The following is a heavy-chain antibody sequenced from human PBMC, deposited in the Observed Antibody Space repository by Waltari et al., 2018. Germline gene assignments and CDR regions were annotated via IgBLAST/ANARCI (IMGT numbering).Heavy chain of an antibody. D-gene: IGHD3-22*01. J-gene: IGHJ4*02. CDR1: GFSFGGYA. Sequence: EVQLLESAGGLVQPGGSLRLSCAASGFSFGGYAMSWVRQAPGGGLVLVSSISGGGATPFYADSVKGRFTISRDNSKDTFFLQMNSLRAEDSAVYYCAKGSRGYTNYFFDYWGQGALVTVSS. V-gene: IGHV3-23*01. CDR3: AKGSRGYTNYFFDY. CDR2: ISGGGATP.